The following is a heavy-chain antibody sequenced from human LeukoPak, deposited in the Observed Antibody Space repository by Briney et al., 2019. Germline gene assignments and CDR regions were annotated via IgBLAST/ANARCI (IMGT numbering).Heavy chain of an antibody. J-gene: IGHJ4*02. D-gene: IGHD3-3*01. V-gene: IGHV3-30*04. CDR3: ATTAPGRFLEWSLDY. CDR1: GFTFSSYA. CDR2: ISYDGSNK. Sequence: GGSLRLSCAASGFTFSSYAMHWVRQAPGKGLEWVAVISYDGSNKYYAGSVKGRFTISRDNSKNTLYLQMNSLRAEDTAVYYCATTAPGRFLEWSLDYWGQGTLVTVSS.